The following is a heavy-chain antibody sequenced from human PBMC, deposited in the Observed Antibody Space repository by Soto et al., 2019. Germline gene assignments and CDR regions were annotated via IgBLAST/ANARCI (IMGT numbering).Heavy chain of an antibody. CDR2: FDPEDGET. CDR1: GYTLTELS. Sequence: GASVKVYCKVSGYTLTELSMHWVRQAPGKGLEWMGGFDPEDGETIYAQKFQGRVTMTEDTSTDTAYMELSSLRSEDTAVYYCATGMTTVTGDYYYYYYMDVWGKGTTVTVSS. D-gene: IGHD4-4*01. J-gene: IGHJ6*03. CDR3: ATGMTTVTGDYYYYYYMDV. V-gene: IGHV1-24*01.